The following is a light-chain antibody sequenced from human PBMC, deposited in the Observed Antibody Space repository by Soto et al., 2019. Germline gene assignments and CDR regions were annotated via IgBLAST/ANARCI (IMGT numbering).Light chain of an antibody. J-gene: IGLJ1*01. Sequence: QSVLTQPASVSGSPGQSIAISCTGTSSDVGYYNYVSWYQQHPGKAPNVMIYDVNNRPSGVPDRFSSSKSGNTASLTISGLQAEDEADYYCSSYTTSSTYVFGTGTKVTVL. CDR2: DVN. CDR1: SSDVGYYNY. CDR3: SSYTTSSTYV. V-gene: IGLV2-14*01.